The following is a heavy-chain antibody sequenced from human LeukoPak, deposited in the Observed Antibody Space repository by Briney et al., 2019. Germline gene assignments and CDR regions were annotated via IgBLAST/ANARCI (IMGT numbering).Heavy chain of an antibody. CDR1: GGSFSGYY. J-gene: IGHJ5*02. Sequence: SETLSLTCAVYGGSFSGYYWSWIRQPPGKGLEWIGEINHSGSTNYNPSLKSRVTISVDTSKNQFSLKLSSVTAADTAVYYCARGPSGVLRYFDWIPRGGFWFDPWGQGTLVTVSS. CDR3: ARGPSGVLRYFDWIPRGGFWFDP. CDR2: INHSGST. V-gene: IGHV4-34*01. D-gene: IGHD3-9*01.